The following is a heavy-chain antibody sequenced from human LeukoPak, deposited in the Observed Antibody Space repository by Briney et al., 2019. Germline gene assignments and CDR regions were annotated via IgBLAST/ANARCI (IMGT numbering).Heavy chain of an antibody. V-gene: IGHV5-51*01. CDR3: ARQPGAGWFDP. Sequence: GDSLKISCKASGYSFAKYWIGWVRQVPGKGLEWMAIINPGDSDTRYSPPFQGQVTISADKSISTVYLQWGSLKASDTAMYYCARQPGAGWFDPWGQGTLVTVSS. D-gene: IGHD3-10*01. J-gene: IGHJ5*02. CDR2: INPGDSDT. CDR1: GYSFAKYW.